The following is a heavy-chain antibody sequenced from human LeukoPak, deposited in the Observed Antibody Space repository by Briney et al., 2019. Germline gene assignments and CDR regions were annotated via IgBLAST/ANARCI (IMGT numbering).Heavy chain of an antibody. V-gene: IGHV4-59*08. Sequence: SETLSLTCSVSGDSLSGFYWIWFRQPPGGGLEWIGNIHYSGGSIYNPSLKSRVTISIDTSRKQFFLKLSSVTAADTAVYYCVLAPNSNWFDFWGQGTLVTVSS. CDR1: GDSLSGFY. CDR3: VLAPNSNWFDF. J-gene: IGHJ5*01. CDR2: IHYSGGS. D-gene: IGHD2-15*01.